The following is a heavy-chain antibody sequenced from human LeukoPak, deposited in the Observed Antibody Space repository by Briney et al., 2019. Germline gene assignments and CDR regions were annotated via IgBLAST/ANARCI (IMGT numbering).Heavy chain of an antibody. D-gene: IGHD3-10*01. Sequence: SQTLSLTCAVSGGSISSGGYSWSWIRQPPGKGLEWIGYIYHSGSTYCNPSLKSRVTISVDRSKNQFSLKLSPVTAADTAVYYCARNPYYYGSGTPRGWFDPWGQGTLVTVSS. J-gene: IGHJ5*02. CDR1: GGSISSGGYS. CDR3: ARNPYYYGSGTPRGWFDP. V-gene: IGHV4-30-2*01. CDR2: IYHSGST.